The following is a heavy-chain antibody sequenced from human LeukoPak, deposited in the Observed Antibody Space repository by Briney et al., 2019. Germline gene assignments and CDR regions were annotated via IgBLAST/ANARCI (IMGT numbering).Heavy chain of an antibody. D-gene: IGHD3-10*01. CDR2: IKQDGSEK. V-gene: IGHV3-7*03. J-gene: IGHJ4*02. Sequence: GGSLRLSCAASGFTFSSYWMSWVRQAPGKGLEWVANIKQDGSEKDYVDSVKGRFTISRDNAKNSLYLQMNSLRAEDTAVYYCARVVPPTDYGSGSYFWDPYYFDYWGQGTLVTVSS. CDR3: ARVVPPTDYGSGSYFWDPYYFDY. CDR1: GFTFSSYW.